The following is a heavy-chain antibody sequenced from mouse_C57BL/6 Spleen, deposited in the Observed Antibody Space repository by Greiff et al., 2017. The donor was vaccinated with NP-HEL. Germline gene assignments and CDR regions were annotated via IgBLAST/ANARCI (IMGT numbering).Heavy chain of an antibody. V-gene: IGHV1-69*01. CDR2: IDPSDSYT. CDR1: GYTFTSYW. Sequence: QVHVKQPGAELVMPGASVKLSCKASGYTFTSYWMHWVKQRPGQGLEWIGEIDPSDSYTNYNQKFKGKSTLTVDKSSSTAYMQLSSLTSEDSAVYYCARRAMDWFAYWGQGTLVTVSA. D-gene: IGHD2-3*01. CDR3: ARRAMDWFAY. J-gene: IGHJ3*01.